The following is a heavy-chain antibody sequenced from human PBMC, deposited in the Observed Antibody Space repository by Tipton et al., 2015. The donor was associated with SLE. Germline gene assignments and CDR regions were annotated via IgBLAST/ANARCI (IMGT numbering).Heavy chain of an antibody. J-gene: IGHJ4*02. V-gene: IGHV3-23*01. CDR3: ARTGSGSYSDC. CDR2: VIGVGNGGGSGGNK. CDR1: GFTFSSYA. Sequence: LSLTCAASGFTFSSYAMSWVRQAPGKGLEWVAAVIGVGNGGGSGGNKYYADSVKGRFTISRDNSKNTLYLQVNSLRVEDTAIYYCARTGSGSYSDCWGQGTLVTVSS. D-gene: IGHD1-26*01.